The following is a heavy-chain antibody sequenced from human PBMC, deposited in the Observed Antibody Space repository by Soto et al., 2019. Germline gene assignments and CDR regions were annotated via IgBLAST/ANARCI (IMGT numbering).Heavy chain of an antibody. CDR1: SGSISSSNW. J-gene: IGHJ4*02. CDR3: ARPVSQTYYYGSGSSTPYFDY. V-gene: IGHV4-4*02. CDR2: IYHSGST. D-gene: IGHD3-10*01. Sequence: QVQLQESGPGLVKPSGTLSLTCAVSSGSISSSNWWSWVRQPPGKGLEWIGEIYHSGSTNYNPSLKSRVTISVDKSKNQFSLKLSSVTPADTAVYYCARPVSQTYYYGSGSSTPYFDYWGQGNLVTVAS.